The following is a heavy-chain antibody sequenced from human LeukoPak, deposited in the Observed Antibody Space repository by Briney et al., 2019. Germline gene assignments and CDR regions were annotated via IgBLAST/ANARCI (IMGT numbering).Heavy chain of an antibody. CDR3: ARDVSYGSYDS. Sequence: GGSLRLSCATSGFSFDDYGMNWVRQTPGKGLEWVALIWYDGTRENYADSVKGRFTISRDNSKNTLSLQMNSLRAEDTAVYYCARDVSYGSYDSWGQGTLVTVSS. J-gene: IGHJ4*02. D-gene: IGHD5-18*01. CDR2: IWYDGTRE. V-gene: IGHV3-33*08. CDR1: GFSFDDYG.